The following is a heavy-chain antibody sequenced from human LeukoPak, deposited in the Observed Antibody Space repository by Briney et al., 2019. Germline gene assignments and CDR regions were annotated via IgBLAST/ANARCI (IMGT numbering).Heavy chain of an antibody. CDR3: ATALGPTTGFDY. V-gene: IGHV4-39*01. Sequence: SETLSLTCNVSGGSITTNGYLWAWIRQPPGKGLEWIGHIRSSGTTSYKTSLKTRVTISLDTSKSQFSLRLTSVTAADTATYYCATALGPTTGFDYWGQGTLVAVSS. CDR2: IRSSGTT. D-gene: IGHD1-26*01. J-gene: IGHJ4*02. CDR1: GGSITTNGYL.